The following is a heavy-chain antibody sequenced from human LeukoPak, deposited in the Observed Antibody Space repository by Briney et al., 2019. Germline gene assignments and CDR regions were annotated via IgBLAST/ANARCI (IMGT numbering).Heavy chain of an antibody. J-gene: IGHJ5*02. Sequence: GGSLRLSCATSGFVFSNYAMNWVRQAPGKGLEYVSAITGDGSTPYYANSVKGRFTISRDNSRSTLYLQMGSLRSEDMAVYYCARVGFSGYDSWGQGTLVTVSS. CDR1: GFVFSNYA. CDR2: ITGDGSTP. CDR3: ARVGFSGYDS. D-gene: IGHD5-12*01. V-gene: IGHV3-64*01.